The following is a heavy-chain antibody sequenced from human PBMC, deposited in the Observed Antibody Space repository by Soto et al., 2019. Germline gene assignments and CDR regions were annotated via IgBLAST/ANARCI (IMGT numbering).Heavy chain of an antibody. J-gene: IGHJ4*02. V-gene: IGHV3-74*01. CDR1: GFTFSGSW. CDR2: INGDGSGT. Sequence: EVQLVESGGGLVQPGGSLRLSCAASGFTFSGSWMHWVRQAPGKWLIWVSRINGDGSGTSYADFVKGRFTISRDNAKNTLFLQMYGLRAEDTAVYYCARGIFGSGTANDYWGQGTLVTVSS. CDR3: ARGIFGSGTANDY. D-gene: IGHD3-10*01.